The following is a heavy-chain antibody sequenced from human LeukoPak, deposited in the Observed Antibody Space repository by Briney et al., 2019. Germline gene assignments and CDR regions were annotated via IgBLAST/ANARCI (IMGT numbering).Heavy chain of an antibody. CDR1: GYTFTGYY. Sequence: GASVKVSCKASGYTFTGYYMHWVRQAPGQGLEWMGWINPNSGGTNYAQKFQGRVTMTRDTSISTAYMELSRLRSDDTAVYYCASSYGSGSYYNVWNWFDPWGQGTLVTVSS. CDR3: ASSYGSGSYYNVWNWFDP. CDR2: INPNSGGT. J-gene: IGHJ5*02. D-gene: IGHD3-10*01. V-gene: IGHV1-2*02.